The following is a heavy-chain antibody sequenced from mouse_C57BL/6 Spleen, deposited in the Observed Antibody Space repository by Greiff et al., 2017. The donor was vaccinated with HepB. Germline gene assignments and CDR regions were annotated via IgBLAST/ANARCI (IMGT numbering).Heavy chain of an antibody. CDR2: ISSGGSYT. Sequence: EVQLQESGGDLVKPGGSLKLSCAASGFTFSSYGMSWVRQTPDKRLEWVATISSGGSYTYYPDSVKGRFTISRDNAKNTLYLQMSSLKSEDTAMYYCARQGGSKRGYWYFDVWGTGTTVTVSS. V-gene: IGHV5-6*01. D-gene: IGHD2-5*01. CDR1: GFTFSSYG. J-gene: IGHJ1*03. CDR3: ARQGGSKRGYWYFDV.